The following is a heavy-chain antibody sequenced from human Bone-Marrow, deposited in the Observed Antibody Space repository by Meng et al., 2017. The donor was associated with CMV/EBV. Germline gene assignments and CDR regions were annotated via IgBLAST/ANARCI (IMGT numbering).Heavy chain of an antibody. D-gene: IGHD5-12*01. CDR1: GYSISSGYY. J-gene: IGHJ4*02. V-gene: IGHV4-38-2*02. CDR2: IYHRGTT. CDR3: ARSLYGGSTRGVWYYFDY. Sequence: SETLSLTCTVSGYSISSGYYWGWIRQSPGKGLEWIGGIYHRGTTYYNPSLKSRVATSIDTSKNQFSLNLSSVTATDTAVYYCARSLYGGSTRGVWYYFDYWGQGTLVTVSS.